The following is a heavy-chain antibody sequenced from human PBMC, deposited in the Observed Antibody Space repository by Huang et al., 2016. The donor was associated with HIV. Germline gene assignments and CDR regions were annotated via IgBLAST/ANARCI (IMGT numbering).Heavy chain of an antibody. CDR3: ARDHHDFWRGYRRMYFFDH. CDR1: GGSISTHY. D-gene: IGHD3-3*01. CDR2: IDYSGST. J-gene: IGHJ4*02. V-gene: IGHV4-59*11. Sequence: QVQLQESGPGLVKPSETLSLTCTVSGGSISTHYWSWIRQPPGKGLEWIGRIDYSGSTNYRPSLKSRVTILLDTSKNQFSLRVNSVTAADTAMYYCARDHHDFWRGYRRMYFFDHWGQGTLVTVSS.